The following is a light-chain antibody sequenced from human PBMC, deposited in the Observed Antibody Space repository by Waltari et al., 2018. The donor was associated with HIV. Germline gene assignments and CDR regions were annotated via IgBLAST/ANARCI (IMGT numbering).Light chain of an antibody. CDR3: LQYNSYPLT. CDR1: QDITDE. V-gene: IGKV1-17*01. J-gene: IGKJ4*01. Sequence: IQMTPSPSSLSASVADRVTITCRARQDITDELGWFQQKPGKAPNRLIYGASSLQSGVPSRFSGSGSGTEFTLTISSLQPEDFATYYCLQYNSYPLTFGGGTKVEIK. CDR2: GAS.